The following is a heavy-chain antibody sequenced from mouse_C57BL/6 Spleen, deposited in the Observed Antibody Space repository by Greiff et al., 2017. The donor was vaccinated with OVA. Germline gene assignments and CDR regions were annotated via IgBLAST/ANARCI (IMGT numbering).Heavy chain of an antibody. J-gene: IGHJ3*01. V-gene: IGHV1-53*01. Sequence: QVQLQQSGTELVKPGASVKLSCKASGYTFTSYWMHWVKQRPGQGLEWIGNINPSNGGTNYNEKFKSKATLTVDKSSSTAYMQLSSLTSEDSAVYYCAREDYYGSGEAWFAYWGQGTLVTVSA. CDR2: INPSNGGT. D-gene: IGHD1-1*01. CDR3: AREDYYGSGEAWFAY. CDR1: GYTFTSYW.